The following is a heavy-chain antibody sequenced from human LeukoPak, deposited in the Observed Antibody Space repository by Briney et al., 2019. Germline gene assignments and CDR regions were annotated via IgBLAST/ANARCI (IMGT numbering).Heavy chain of an antibody. CDR2: ISYDGSNK. V-gene: IGHV3-30*04. J-gene: IGHJ5*02. D-gene: IGHD6-19*01. Sequence: GGSLRLSCAASGFTFSSYAMHWVRQAPGKGLEWVAVISYDGSNKYYADSVKGRFTISRDNSKNTLYLQMNSLRAEDTAIYYCARAGYSSGHRWGQGTLVTVSS. CDR1: GFTFSSYA. CDR3: ARAGYSSGHR.